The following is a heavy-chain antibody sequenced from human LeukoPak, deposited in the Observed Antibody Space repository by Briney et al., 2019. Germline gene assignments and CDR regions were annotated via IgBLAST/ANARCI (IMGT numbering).Heavy chain of an antibody. J-gene: IGHJ4*02. CDR1: GGSITSDGYS. CDR2: IYHSGST. CDR3: ARERVNGSGYYYGRYFDY. D-gene: IGHD3-22*01. Sequence: SKTLSLTCAVSGGSITSDGYSWSWIRQPPGRGLEWIGYIYHSGSTYYNPSLKSRVTIAVDRSKNQFSLKLSSVTAADTAVYYCARERVNGSGYYYGRYFDYWGQGTLVTVSS. V-gene: IGHV4-30-2*01.